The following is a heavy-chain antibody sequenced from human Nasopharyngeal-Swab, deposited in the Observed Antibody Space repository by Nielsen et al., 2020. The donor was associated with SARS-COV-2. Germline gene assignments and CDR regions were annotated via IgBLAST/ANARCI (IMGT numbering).Heavy chain of an antibody. V-gene: IGHV1-24*01. CDR1: GYTLTKLS. Sequence: ASVKVSCKVSGYTLTKLSMHWVRQAPGKGLEWMGGFDPEDGETIYAQKFQGRVTMTEDTSTDTAYMELSSLRSEDTAVYYCATSPPYCSSTSCYGWFDPWGQGTLVTVSP. D-gene: IGHD2-2*01. CDR2: FDPEDGET. CDR3: ATSPPYCSSTSCYGWFDP. J-gene: IGHJ5*02.